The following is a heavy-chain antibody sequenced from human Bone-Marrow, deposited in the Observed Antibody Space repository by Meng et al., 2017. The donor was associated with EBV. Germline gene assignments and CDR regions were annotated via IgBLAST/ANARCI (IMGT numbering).Heavy chain of an antibody. Sequence: QVQLVQSGAEVMKPXSSVKVSGKTSGGPFNSDAISWVRQAPGQGIEWIGGLNPMLGAPNYAQKFQDRVTITADKSTSIHYMELSSLKSDDTAVYYCASESGRGYTPDYWGRGTLVNVSS. V-gene: IGHV1-69*06. J-gene: IGHJ4*02. D-gene: IGHD3-10*01. CDR2: LNPMLGAP. CDR3: ASESGRGYTPDY. CDR1: GGPFNSDA.